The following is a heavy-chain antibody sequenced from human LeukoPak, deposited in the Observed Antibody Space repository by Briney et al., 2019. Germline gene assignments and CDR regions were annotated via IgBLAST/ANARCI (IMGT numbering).Heavy chain of an antibody. CDR2: INPNSGGT. CDR3: ARTPRIAVVSYYYGMDV. V-gene: IGHV1-2*02. Sequence: ASVKVSCKASGYTFTGYYMHWVRQAPGQGLEWMGWINPNSGGTNYAQKFQGRVTMTRDTSISTAYMELSRLRSDDTAVYYCARTPRIAVVSYYYGMDVWGQGTTVTVSS. J-gene: IGHJ6*02. CDR1: GYTFTGYY. D-gene: IGHD2-2*01.